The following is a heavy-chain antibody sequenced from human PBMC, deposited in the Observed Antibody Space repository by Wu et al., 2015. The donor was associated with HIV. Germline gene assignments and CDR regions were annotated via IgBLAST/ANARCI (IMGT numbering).Heavy chain of an antibody. CDR3: ARGIKGYYDSSGYRAYYYYGMDV. J-gene: IGHJ6*02. D-gene: IGHD3-22*01. CDR1: GYTFTGYY. V-gene: IGHV1-2*02. CDR2: INPNSGGT. Sequence: QVQLVQSGAEVKKPGASVKVSCKASGYTFTGYYMHWVRQAPGQGLEWMGWINPNSGGTNYAQKFQGRVTMTRDTSISTAYMELSRLRSEDTAVYYCARGIKGYYDSSGYRAYYYYGMDVWSQGTTVTVTS.